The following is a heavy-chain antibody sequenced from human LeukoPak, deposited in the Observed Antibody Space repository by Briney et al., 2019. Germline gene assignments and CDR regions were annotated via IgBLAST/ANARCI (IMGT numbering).Heavy chain of an antibody. CDR1: GYTFTSYG. CDR2: INPNSGGT. V-gene: IGHV1-2*02. Sequence: VASVKVSCKASGYTFTSYGISWVRQAPGQGLEWMGWINPNSGGTNYAQKFQGRVTMTRDTSISTAYMELSRLRSDDTAVYYCARGRRIAVAGSVWFDPWGQGTLVTVSS. CDR3: ARGRRIAVAGSVWFDP. D-gene: IGHD6-19*01. J-gene: IGHJ5*02.